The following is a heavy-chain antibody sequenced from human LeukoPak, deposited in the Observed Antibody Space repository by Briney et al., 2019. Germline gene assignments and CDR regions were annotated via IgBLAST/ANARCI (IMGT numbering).Heavy chain of an antibody. Sequence: GGSLRLSCAASGFTDYMTWVRQAPGKGLEGVSVICGGGSTYYAASVKGRFSVSRDNSKNTVYLQMNSLRAEDTAVYYCAGVSFSSGWYRDYWGQGTLVTVSS. CDR2: ICGGGST. CDR3: AGVSFSSGWYRDY. J-gene: IGHJ4*02. V-gene: IGHV3-53*01. CDR1: GFTDY. D-gene: IGHD6-19*01.